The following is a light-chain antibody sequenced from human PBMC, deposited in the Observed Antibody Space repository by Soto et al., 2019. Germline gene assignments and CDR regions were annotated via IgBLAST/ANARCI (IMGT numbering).Light chain of an antibody. CDR1: QTISSW. CDR3: QHYNSYSEA. V-gene: IGKV1-5*03. J-gene: IGKJ1*01. CDR2: KAS. Sequence: DIQMTQSPSTLSGSVGDRVTITCRASQTISSWLAWYQQKTGKAPKLLIYKASTLKSGVPSRFSGSGSGTESTLTISSLQPDDVATYYCQHYNSYSEAFGQGTKV.